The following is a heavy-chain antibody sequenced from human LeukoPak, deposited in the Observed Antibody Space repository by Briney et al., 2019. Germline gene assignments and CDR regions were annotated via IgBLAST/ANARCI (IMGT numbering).Heavy chain of an antibody. CDR1: GGSISSYY. Sequence: SKTLSLTCTVSGGSISSYYWSWIRQPPGKGLEWIGYIYTSGSTNYNPSLKSRVTISVDTSKNQFSLKLSSVTAADTAVYYCAGHSSSSPTFDYWGQGTLVTVSS. V-gene: IGHV4-4*09. J-gene: IGHJ4*02. D-gene: IGHD6-13*01. CDR3: AGHSSSSPTFDY. CDR2: IYTSGST.